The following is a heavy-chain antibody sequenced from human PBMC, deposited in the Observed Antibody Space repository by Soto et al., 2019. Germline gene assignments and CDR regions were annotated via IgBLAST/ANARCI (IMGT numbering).Heavy chain of an antibody. CDR1: GFTFTSSA. CDR3: AAETAAASYGMDV. J-gene: IGHJ6*02. CDR2: IVVGSGNT. D-gene: IGHD6-13*01. V-gene: IGHV1-58*01. Sequence: SSVNVSCKASGFTFTSSAVQWVRQARGQRLEWIGWIVVGSGNTNYAQKFQERVTITRDMSTSTAYMELSSLRSEDTAVYYCAAETAAASYGMDVWGQGTTVTVSS.